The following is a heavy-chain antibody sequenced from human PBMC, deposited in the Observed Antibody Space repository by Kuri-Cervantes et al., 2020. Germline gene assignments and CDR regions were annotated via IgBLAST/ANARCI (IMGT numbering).Heavy chain of an antibody. CDR3: ARDNRYVGAAGDY. J-gene: IGHJ4*02. CDR2: ISTYNGNT. Sequence: ASVKVSCKASGGTFSSYAISWVRQAPGQGLEWMGWISTYNGNTNYAQKFQGRVTMTTDTSTTTVYMELRSLRSDDTAVYYCARDNRYVGAAGDYWGQGTLVTVSS. CDR1: GGTFSSYA. D-gene: IGHD6-13*01. V-gene: IGHV1-18*01.